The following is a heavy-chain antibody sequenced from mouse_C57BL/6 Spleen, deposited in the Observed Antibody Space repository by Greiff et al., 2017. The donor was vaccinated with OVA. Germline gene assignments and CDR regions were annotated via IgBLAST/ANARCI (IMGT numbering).Heavy chain of an antibody. CDR2: ISSGSSTI. CDR1: GFTFSDYG. CDR3: ARNGKLLGDYFDY. Sequence: DVMLVESGGGLVKPGGSLKLSCAASGFTFSDYGMHWVRQAPEKGLEWVAYISSGSSTIYYADTVKGRFTISRDNAKNTLFLQMTSLRSEDTAMYYCARNGKLLGDYFDYWGQGTTLTVSS. V-gene: IGHV5-17*01. D-gene: IGHD1-1*01. J-gene: IGHJ2*01.